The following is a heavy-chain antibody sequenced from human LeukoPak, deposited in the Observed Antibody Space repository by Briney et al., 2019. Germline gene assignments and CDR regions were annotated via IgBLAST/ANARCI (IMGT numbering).Heavy chain of an antibody. V-gene: IGHV1-18*01. Sequence: ASVKVSCKSSGYTFTSYGFSWVRPPPGQGLEWVGWISAYNGNTNYAQKLQGRVTMTTDTSTSTAYMELRSLRSDDTAVYYCARSRGVQAAKIDYWGQGTLVTVST. CDR2: ISAYNGNT. D-gene: IGHD2-2*01. CDR3: ARSRGVQAAKIDY. J-gene: IGHJ4*02. CDR1: GYTFTSYG.